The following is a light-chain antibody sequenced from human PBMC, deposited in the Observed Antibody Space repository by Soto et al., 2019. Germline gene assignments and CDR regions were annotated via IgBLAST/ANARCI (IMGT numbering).Light chain of an antibody. CDR3: HQYGGSPTWT. Sequence: EIVLTQSPGTLSLSPGERATLSCRAGQRVRSSNLAWYQQKPGQPPRLLMYGTSSRATGIPDRFSGSGSGTDFSLTISRLEPDDFAVYYCHQYGGSPTWTFGQGTKVEIK. CDR1: QRVRSSN. V-gene: IGKV3-20*01. CDR2: GTS. J-gene: IGKJ1*01.